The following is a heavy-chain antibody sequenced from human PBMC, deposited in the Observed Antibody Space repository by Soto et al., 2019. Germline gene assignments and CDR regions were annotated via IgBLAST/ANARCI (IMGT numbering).Heavy chain of an antibody. Sequence: LSLTCGVSGGTIRSPDWWTWVRQPPGKGLEWIGEIFQSGSTNYTPSLESRVTISVDKSKNQFSLTLTSVTAADTAVYFCARGRGRYSSGWSWFDPWGQGILVTVSS. CDR1: GGTIRSPDW. V-gene: IGHV4-4*01. CDR3: ARGRGRYSSGWSWFDP. D-gene: IGHD6-19*01. J-gene: IGHJ5*02. CDR2: IFQSGST.